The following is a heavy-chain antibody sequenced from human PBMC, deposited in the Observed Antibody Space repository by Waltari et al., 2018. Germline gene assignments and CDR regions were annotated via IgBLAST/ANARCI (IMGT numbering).Heavy chain of an antibody. Sequence: VQLVQSGAEVKKPGEALKISCKGSGYSFTTYWIGWMRQMPGKGLEWMGIIYPGDSDTRYSPSFQGQVTISADKSISTAYLQWSSLKASDTAMYYCARTPWYSGSYYYFDYWGQGTLVTVSS. CDR1: GYSFTTYW. CDR3: ARTPWYSGSYYYFDY. CDR2: IYPGDSDT. J-gene: IGHJ4*02. V-gene: IGHV5-51*01. D-gene: IGHD1-26*01.